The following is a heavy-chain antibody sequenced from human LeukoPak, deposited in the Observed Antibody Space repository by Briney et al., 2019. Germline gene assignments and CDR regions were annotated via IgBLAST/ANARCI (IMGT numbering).Heavy chain of an antibody. CDR3: ASMVRGVSHNNWFDP. D-gene: IGHD3-10*01. V-gene: IGHV4-4*07. CDR2: IYTSGST. CDR1: GGSISSYY. J-gene: IGHJ5*02. Sequence: PSETLSLTCTVSGGSISSYYWSWIRQPAGKGLEWTGRIYTSGSTNYNPSLKSRVTMSVDTSKNQFSLKLSSVTAADTAVYYCASMVRGVSHNNWFDPWGQGTLVTVSS.